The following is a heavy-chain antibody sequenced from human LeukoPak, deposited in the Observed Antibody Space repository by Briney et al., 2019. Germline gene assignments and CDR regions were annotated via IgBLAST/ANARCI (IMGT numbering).Heavy chain of an antibody. CDR1: GFTFSSYS. Sequence: GGSLRLSCAASGFTFSSYSMNWVRQAPGKGLEWVSSISSSSSYIYYADSVKGRFTISRDNAKNSLYLQMNSLRAEDTAVYYCARTLPTYNYGSGSSDAFDIWGQGTMVTVSS. D-gene: IGHD3-10*01. CDR2: ISSSSSYI. J-gene: IGHJ3*02. CDR3: ARTLPTYNYGSGSSDAFDI. V-gene: IGHV3-21*01.